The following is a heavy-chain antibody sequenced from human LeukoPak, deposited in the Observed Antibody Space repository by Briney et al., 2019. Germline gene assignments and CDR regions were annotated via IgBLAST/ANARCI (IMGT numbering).Heavy chain of an antibody. CDR2: INPDGTQT. CDR1: GITFNIYW. CDR3: VNHNYKDSFVG. D-gene: IGHD4-11*01. V-gene: IGHV3-74*01. Sequence: PGGSLRLSCEASGITFNIYWMHWVRQAPGKGLVWVSRINPDGTQTDYADPVKGRFTISRDNAKSTLYLQMNSLRVGDAAVYFCVNHNYKDSFVGGGQGTLVTVST. J-gene: IGHJ4*02.